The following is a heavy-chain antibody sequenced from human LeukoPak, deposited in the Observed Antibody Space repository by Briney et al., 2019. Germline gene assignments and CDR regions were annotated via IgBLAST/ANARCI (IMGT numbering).Heavy chain of an antibody. D-gene: IGHD3-10*01. V-gene: IGHV3-30*02. J-gene: IGHJ3*02. CDR3: ARDPVYYGSGSYSAFDI. CDR1: GFTFSSYG. CDR2: IRYDGSNK. Sequence: GGSLRLSCAASGFTFSSYGMHWVRQAPGKGLEWVAFIRYDGSNKYYADSVKGRFTISRDNAKNSLYLQMNSLRAEDTAVYYCARDPVYYGSGSYSAFDIWGQGTMVTVSS.